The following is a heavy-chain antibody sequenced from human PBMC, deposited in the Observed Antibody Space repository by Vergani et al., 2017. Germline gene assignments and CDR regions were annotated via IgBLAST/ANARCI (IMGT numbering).Heavy chain of an antibody. CDR2: IIPIFGTT. D-gene: IGHD3-22*01. J-gene: IGHJ5*02. Sequence: QGQLAQSGAEVKKPGSSVKVSCKASGGTFSSNSISWVRQAPGQGLEWMGRIIPIFGTTSYAQKCQGRVTILADESTSPAYMELTSLRSEDTAVYYCARSSGYFSNYLDPWGQGTLVTVS. V-gene: IGHV1-69*13. CDR1: GGTFSSNS. CDR3: ARSSGYFSNYLDP.